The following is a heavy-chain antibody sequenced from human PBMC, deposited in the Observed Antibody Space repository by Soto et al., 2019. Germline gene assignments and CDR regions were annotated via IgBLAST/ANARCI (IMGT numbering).Heavy chain of an antibody. CDR3: ARGGRSGSYGYFDY. CDR2: ISAYNGDT. J-gene: IGHJ4*02. Sequence: ASVKVSCKASGGTFSNHAISWVRQAPGQGLEWMGWISAYNGDTNYAQKLQGRVTMTTDTSTSTAYMELRSLRSDDTAVYYCARGGRSGSYGYFDYWRQGPLVTVSS. CDR1: GGTFSNHA. D-gene: IGHD1-26*01. V-gene: IGHV1-18*01.